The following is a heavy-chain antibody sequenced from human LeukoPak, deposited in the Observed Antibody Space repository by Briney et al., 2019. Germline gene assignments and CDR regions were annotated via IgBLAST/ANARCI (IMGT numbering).Heavy chain of an antibody. J-gene: IGHJ3*02. CDR1: GFTFSSYE. CDR3: AREGGGPCAFDI. CDR2: ISSSGSTI. Sequence: PGGSLRLSCAASGFTFSSYEMNWVRQAPGKGLEWVSYISSSGSTIYYADSVKGRFTISRDNAKNSLYLQMNSLRAEDTAVYYCAREGGGPCAFDIWGQGTMVTVSS. V-gene: IGHV3-48*03. D-gene: IGHD3-16*01.